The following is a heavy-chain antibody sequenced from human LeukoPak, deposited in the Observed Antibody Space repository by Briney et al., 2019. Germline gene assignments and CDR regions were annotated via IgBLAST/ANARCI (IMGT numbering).Heavy chain of an antibody. CDR3: ARGRRYYDSSGYPADY. CDR1: GGSFSGYY. V-gene: IGHV4-34*01. J-gene: IGHJ4*02. Sequence: SETLSLTCAVYGGSFSGYYWSWIRQPPGKGREWCGEINHSGSTHYNPSLKSRVTISVDTPKNQFSLKLSSVTAADTAVDYCARGRRYYDSSGYPADYWGQGTLVTVSS. D-gene: IGHD3-22*01. CDR2: INHSGST.